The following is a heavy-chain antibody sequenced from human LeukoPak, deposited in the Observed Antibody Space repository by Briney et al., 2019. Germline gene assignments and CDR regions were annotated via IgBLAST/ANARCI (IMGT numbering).Heavy chain of an antibody. J-gene: IGHJ5*02. V-gene: IGHV3-53*01. Sequence: PGGSLRLSCAASGFTVSSNYMSWVRQAPGKGLEWVSVIYSGGSTYYADSVKGRFTISRDNSKSTLYLQMNSLRAEDTAVYYCARDNRRSNGGFDPWGQGTLATVSS. CDR1: GFTVSSNY. CDR2: IYSGGST. D-gene: IGHD1-14*01. CDR3: ARDNRRSNGGFDP.